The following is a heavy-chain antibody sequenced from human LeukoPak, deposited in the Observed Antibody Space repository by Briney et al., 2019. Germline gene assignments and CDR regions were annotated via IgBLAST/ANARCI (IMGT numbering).Heavy chain of an antibody. CDR1: GFTFSSYG. J-gene: IGHJ6*03. V-gene: IGHV3-30*02. Sequence: LAGGSLRLSCAASGFTFSSYGMHWVRQAPGKGLEWVAFIRYDGSKKYYTDSVKGRFTISRDNSKNTLYLQMNSLSAEDTAFYYCAKEELRRITMWGYMDVWGKGTTVTVS. D-gene: IGHD3-10*02. CDR2: IRYDGSKK. CDR3: AKEELRRITMWGYMDV.